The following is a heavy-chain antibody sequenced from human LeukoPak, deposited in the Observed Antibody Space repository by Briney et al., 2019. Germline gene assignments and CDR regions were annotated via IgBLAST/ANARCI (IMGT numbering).Heavy chain of an antibody. Sequence: SETLSLTCTVSGGSISSSSYYWGWIRQPPGKGLEWIGSIYYSGSTYYNPSLKSRVTISVDTSKNQFSLKLSSVTAADTAVYYCASFDYGADRGFDYWGQGTLVTVSS. V-gene: IGHV4-39*01. CDR2: IYYSGST. CDR1: GGSISSSSYY. J-gene: IGHJ4*02. D-gene: IGHD4-17*01. CDR3: ASFDYGADRGFDY.